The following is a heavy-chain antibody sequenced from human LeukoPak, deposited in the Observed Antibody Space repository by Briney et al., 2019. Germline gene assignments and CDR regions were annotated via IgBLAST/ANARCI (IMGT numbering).Heavy chain of an antibody. CDR2: ISWDSGKI. J-gene: IGHJ4*02. CDR1: GFVFDDYS. CDR3: VKGTYYHVGRSYHDGSFDY. D-gene: IGHD3-10*02. V-gene: IGHV3-9*01. Sequence: GRSLRLSCIASGFVFDDYSMHWVRQGPGKGLEWVSGISWDSGKIGYADSVRGRFTISRDSAKNSLYLQMDSLRVEDTALYYCVKGTYYHVGRSYHDGSFDYWGQGARVTVSS.